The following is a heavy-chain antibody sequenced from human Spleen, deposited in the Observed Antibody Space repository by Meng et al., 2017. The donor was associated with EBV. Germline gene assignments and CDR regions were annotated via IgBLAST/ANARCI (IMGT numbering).Heavy chain of an antibody. CDR1: GFSFSRFW. J-gene: IGHJ4*02. CDR3: SRDLAGPFDD. CDR2: TNEDGGIT. Sequence: VQLVGPGGGVVQPGRSLRISGAVSGFSFSRFWMHWVRQVPGKGLVWVARTNEDGGITNYADSVKGRFTISRDNTRNTLYLQMNSLRDEDTAVYFCSRDLAGPFDDWGQGTLVTVSS. V-gene: IGHV3-74*01.